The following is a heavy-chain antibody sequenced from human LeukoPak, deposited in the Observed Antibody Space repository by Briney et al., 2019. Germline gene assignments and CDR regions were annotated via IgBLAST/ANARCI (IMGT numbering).Heavy chain of an antibody. CDR1: GYSISSGYY. CDR3: ASSRGSYLGIRKYYFGY. D-gene: IGHD1-26*01. J-gene: IGHJ4*02. V-gene: IGHV4-38-2*02. CDR2: IYHSGST. Sequence: SETLSLTCTVSGYSISSGYYWGWIRQPPGKGLEWIGSIYHSGSTYYNPSLKSRVTISVDTSKNQFSLKLSSVTAADTAVYYCASSRGSYLGIRKYYFGYWGQGTLVTVSS.